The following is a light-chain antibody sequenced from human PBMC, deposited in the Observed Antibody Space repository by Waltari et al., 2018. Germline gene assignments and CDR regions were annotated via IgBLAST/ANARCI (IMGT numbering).Light chain of an antibody. Sequence: QSALTQPASVSGSPGQSITISCTGTSSDVGFYNYVSWYQQHPGKAPKLIIYDVSERPSGVSDRFPGSKAGNTASLTISGLQAEDEADYYCNSYTGSSSWVFGGGTKLAVL. CDR2: DVS. J-gene: IGLJ3*02. V-gene: IGLV2-14*01. CDR1: SSDVGFYNY. CDR3: NSYTGSSSWV.